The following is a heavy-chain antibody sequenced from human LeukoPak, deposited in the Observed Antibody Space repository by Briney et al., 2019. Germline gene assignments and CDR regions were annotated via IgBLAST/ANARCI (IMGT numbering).Heavy chain of an antibody. CDR1: GFTVSSNY. V-gene: IGHV3-53*01. D-gene: IGHD1-26*01. J-gene: IGHJ4*02. Sequence: GGSLRLSCAASGFTVSSNYMSWVRQAPGKGLEWVSVIYSGGSTYYADSEKGRFTISRDNSKNTLYLQMNSLRAEDTAVYYCARDFPPHGYSGSSRWGQGTLVTVSS. CDR2: IYSGGST. CDR3: ARDFPPHGYSGSSR.